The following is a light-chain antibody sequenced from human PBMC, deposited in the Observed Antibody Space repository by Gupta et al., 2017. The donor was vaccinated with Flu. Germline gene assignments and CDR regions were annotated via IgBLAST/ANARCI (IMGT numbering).Light chain of an antibody. CDR2: GAS. CDR3: QQYDIWPPYT. CDR1: QSIGTH. Sequence: VTVSGSRGEGATLSCRASQSIGTHLAWYQHKPGQAPRIVIFGASSRATGIPARFSGSGSGTEFTLNISSVQSEDFAVYYCQQYDIWPPYTFGQGTKLEI. V-gene: IGKV3-15*01. J-gene: IGKJ2*01.